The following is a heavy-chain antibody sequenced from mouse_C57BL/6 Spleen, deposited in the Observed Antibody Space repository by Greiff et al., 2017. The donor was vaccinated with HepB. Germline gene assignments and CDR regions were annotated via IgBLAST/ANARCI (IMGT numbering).Heavy chain of an antibody. D-gene: IGHD1-1*01. J-gene: IGHJ1*03. CDR3: VRLDYYYGQGYFDV. Sequence: DVHLVESGGGLVQPKGSLKLSCAASGFSFNTYAMNWVRQAPGKGLEWVARIRSKSTNYATYYADSVKDRFTISRDDSESMLYLQMNNLKTEDTAMYYFVRLDYYYGQGYFDVWGTGTTVTVSS. CDR2: IRSKSTNYAT. CDR1: GFSFNTYA. V-gene: IGHV10-1*01.